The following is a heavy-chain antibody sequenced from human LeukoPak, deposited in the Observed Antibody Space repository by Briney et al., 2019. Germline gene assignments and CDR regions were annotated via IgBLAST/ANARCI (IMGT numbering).Heavy chain of an antibody. Sequence: GGSLRLSCAASGFTFSSYGMHWVRQAPGKGLEWVAVISYDGSNKYYADSVKGRFTISRDNSKNTLYLQMNSLRAEDTAVYYCAKDWLGYGLWSYGYFDYWGQGTLVTVSS. D-gene: IGHD4/OR15-4a*01. CDR3: AKDWLGYGLWSYGYFDY. CDR1: GFTFSSYG. CDR2: ISYDGSNK. J-gene: IGHJ4*02. V-gene: IGHV3-30*18.